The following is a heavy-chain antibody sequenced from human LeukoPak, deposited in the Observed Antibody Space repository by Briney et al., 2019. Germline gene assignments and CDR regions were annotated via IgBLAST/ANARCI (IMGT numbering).Heavy chain of an antibody. CDR1: GFTFSSYA. CDR3: ARVFGVVRPIDY. V-gene: IGHV3-21*01. CDR2: ISISSSYI. J-gene: IGHJ4*02. D-gene: IGHD3-3*01. Sequence: PGGSLRLSCAASGFTFSSYAMSWVRQAPGKGLEWVSSISISSSYIYYADSLKGRFTISRDNAKNSLYLQMNSLRAEDTAVYYCARVFGVVRPIDYWGQGTLVTVSS.